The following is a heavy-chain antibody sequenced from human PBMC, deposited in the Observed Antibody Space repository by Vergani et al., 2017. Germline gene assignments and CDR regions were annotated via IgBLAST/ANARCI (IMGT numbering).Heavy chain of an antibody. J-gene: IGHJ6*02. D-gene: IGHD6-13*01. Sequence: QVQLVESGGGVVQPGGSLRLSCAASGFTFSSYGMHWVRQAPGKGLEWVAFIRYDGSNKYYADSVKGRFTISRDNSKNTLYLQMNSLRAEDTALYYCAKDSSSWYVGSNYYYYGMDVWGQGTTVTVSS. V-gene: IGHV3-30*02. CDR3: AKDSSSWYVGSNYYYYGMDV. CDR1: GFTFSSYG. CDR2: IRYDGSNK.